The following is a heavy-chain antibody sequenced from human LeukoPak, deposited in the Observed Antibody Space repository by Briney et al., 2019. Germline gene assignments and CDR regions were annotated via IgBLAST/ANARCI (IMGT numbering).Heavy chain of an antibody. D-gene: IGHD1-20*01. V-gene: IGHV4-59*12. CDR2: VYYTGRT. J-gene: IGHJ4*02. CDR3: ARFIPGITGNNFDY. Sequence: SETLSLTCSVSDGSTTGYYWSWIRQPPGKGLEWIAYVYYTGRTLYNPSLESRVTISVDTSKNQFSLKLSSVTAADTAVYYCARFIPGITGNNFDYWGQGTLVTVSS. CDR1: DGSTTGYY.